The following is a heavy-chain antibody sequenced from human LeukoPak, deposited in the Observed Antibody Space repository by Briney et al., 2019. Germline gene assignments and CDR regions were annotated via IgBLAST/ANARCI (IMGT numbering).Heavy chain of an antibody. Sequence: ASVTVSCTASGYAFTSYGLSWVRQAPGQGLEWLGWISAYNGNTNYARKLQGRVTMNTDTSTSTAYMELWGLRSDDTAVYYCARDSGESYRHAYYFDLWARDPWSPSPQ. V-gene: IGHV1-18*01. CDR3: ARDSGESYRHAYYFDL. CDR1: GYAFTSYG. D-gene: IGHD1-26*01. J-gene: IGHJ4*02. CDR2: ISAYNGNT.